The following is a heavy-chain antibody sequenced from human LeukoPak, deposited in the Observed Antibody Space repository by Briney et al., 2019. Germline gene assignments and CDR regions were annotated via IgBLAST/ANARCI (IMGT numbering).Heavy chain of an antibody. CDR3: ARAATIYGVPDY. Sequence: PSETLSLTCAVYGGSFSGYYWSWIRQPPGKGLEGIGEINHSGSTNYNPSLKSRVTISVDTSKNQFSLKLSSVTAADTAVYYCARAATIYGVPDYWGQGTLVTVSS. V-gene: IGHV4-34*01. CDR1: GGSFSGYY. CDR2: INHSGST. J-gene: IGHJ4*02. D-gene: IGHD4-17*01.